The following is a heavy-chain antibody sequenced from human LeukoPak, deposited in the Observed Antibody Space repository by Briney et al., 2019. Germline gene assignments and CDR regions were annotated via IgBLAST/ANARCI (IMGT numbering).Heavy chain of an antibody. J-gene: IGHJ4*02. CDR3: AARAVSDLGPLDF. CDR1: GFTFTNYA. CDR2: ITGSGDNT. V-gene: IGHV3-23*01. D-gene: IGHD6-25*01. Sequence: GGSLRLSFAASGFTFTNYAMAWVRQAPGKGLEWVSIITGSGDNTYYADSVKGRFTISRDNSKNTLYLEMNRLRADDTALYYCAARAVSDLGPLDFWGQGTLVTVSS.